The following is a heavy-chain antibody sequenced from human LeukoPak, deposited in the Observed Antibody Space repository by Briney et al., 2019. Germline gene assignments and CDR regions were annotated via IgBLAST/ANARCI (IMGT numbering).Heavy chain of an antibody. CDR2: IKQDGSDK. D-gene: IGHD3-10*01. CDR1: GFTFNSDL. J-gene: IGHJ3*01. CDR3: ARERRGGDAFDL. Sequence: GGSLRPSCAASGFTFNSDLMAWFRQAPGKGLEWVANIKQDGSDKYYVGSVKGRFTISRDNAKNSLYLQMNSLRVEDSALYYCARERRGGDAFDLWGQGTMVTVSS. V-gene: IGHV3-7*01.